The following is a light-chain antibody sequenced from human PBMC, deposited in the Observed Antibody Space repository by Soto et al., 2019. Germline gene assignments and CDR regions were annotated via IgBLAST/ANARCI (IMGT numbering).Light chain of an antibody. CDR3: AQGLATPFT. V-gene: IGKV2-28*01. J-gene: IGKJ4*01. Sequence: EIVLTQSPLSLPVTPGEPASISCRSSRNLLHSNGYYHLDWYLQKPGQSPQLLIYLGSNRASGGPDRFSGSGSGTDFTLTISRVEADEVVVYFCAQGLATPFTFGGGTKVEIK. CDR2: LGS. CDR1: RNLLHSNGYYH.